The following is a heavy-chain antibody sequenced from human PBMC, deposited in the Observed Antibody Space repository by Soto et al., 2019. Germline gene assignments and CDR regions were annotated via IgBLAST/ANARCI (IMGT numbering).Heavy chain of an antibody. CDR2: IYYSGST. V-gene: IGHV4-31*02. CDR1: GGSIISGGYC. Sequence: SVTLSVTWTVAGGSIISGGYCWSRIRQHPGKGLEWIGYIYYSGSTYYNPSLKSRVTISVDTSKNQFSLKLSSVTAADTAVYYCARDSHYYFDYWGQGTLVTVSS. CDR3: ARDSHYYFDY. J-gene: IGHJ4*02.